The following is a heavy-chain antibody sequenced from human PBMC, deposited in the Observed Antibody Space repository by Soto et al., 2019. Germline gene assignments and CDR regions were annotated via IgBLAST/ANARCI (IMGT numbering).Heavy chain of an antibody. CDR3: ARRGPGTYFDY. D-gene: IGHD6-13*01. V-gene: IGHV3-21*04. Sequence: PGGSLRLSCAASGFTFSSYSMHWVRQAPGKGLEWVSPISSRGSTIYYADSQKGRFTISRDNAKNTLYLQMNSLRAEDTAVYYCARRGPGTYFDYWGQGTLVTVSS. J-gene: IGHJ4*02. CDR1: GFTFSSYS. CDR2: ISSRGSTI.